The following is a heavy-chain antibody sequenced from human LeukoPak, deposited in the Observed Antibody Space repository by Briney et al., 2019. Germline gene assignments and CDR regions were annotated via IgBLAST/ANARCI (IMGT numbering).Heavy chain of an antibody. J-gene: IGHJ4*02. D-gene: IGHD3-22*01. V-gene: IGHV4-39*01. CDR1: GGSISSSSYY. CDR2: IYYSGST. CDR3: ARHADTYYYDSSGLY. Sequence: PSETLSLTCTVSGGSISSSSYYWGWIRQPPGKGLEWIGSIYYSGSTYYNPSLKSRVTISVDTSKNQFSLKLSSVTAADTAVYYCARHADTYYYDSSGLYWGQGTLVTVSS.